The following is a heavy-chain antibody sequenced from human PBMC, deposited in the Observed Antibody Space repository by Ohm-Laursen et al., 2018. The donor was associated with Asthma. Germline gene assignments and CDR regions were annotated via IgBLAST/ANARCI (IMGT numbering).Heavy chain of an antibody. V-gene: IGHV3-20*01. CDR3: ARYDCSSTNCHNDL. CDR2: INWNGGST. J-gene: IGHJ4*02. D-gene: IGHD2-2*01. CDR1: GFIFDDYG. Sequence: SLRLSCAASGFIFDDYGMSWVRQAPGKGLEWVPGINWNGGSTGYADSVKGRFTISRDNAKNSLYLQMSSLRAEDTALYHCARYDCSSTNCHNDLWGQGTLVTVSS.